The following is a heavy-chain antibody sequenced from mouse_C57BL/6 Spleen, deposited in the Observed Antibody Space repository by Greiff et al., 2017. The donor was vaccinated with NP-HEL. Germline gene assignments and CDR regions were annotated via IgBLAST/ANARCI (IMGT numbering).Heavy chain of an antibody. CDR3: ATFITTVVARYWYFDV. CDR2: IYPGSGST. J-gene: IGHJ1*03. CDR1: GYTFTSYW. V-gene: IGHV1-55*01. D-gene: IGHD1-1*01. Sequence: VQLQQLGAELVKPGASVKMSCKASGYTFTSYWITWVKQRPGQGLEWIGDIYPGSGSTNYNEKFKSKATLTVDTSSSTAYMQLSSLTSEDSAVYYCATFITTVVARYWYFDVWGTGTTVTVSS.